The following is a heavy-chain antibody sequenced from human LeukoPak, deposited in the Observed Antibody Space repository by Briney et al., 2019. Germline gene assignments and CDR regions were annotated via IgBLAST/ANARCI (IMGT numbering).Heavy chain of an antibody. CDR3: AWSANMSMGGWYYKYDC. V-gene: IGHV4-4*07. CDR1: GGSINTYY. CDR2: IYSSGST. D-gene: IGHD6-19*01. J-gene: IGHJ4*02. Sequence: SETLSLTCTVSGGSINTYYWSWIRQPAGKGLEWIGRIYSSGSTNYSPSLKSRVTISVDTSKNQFSLKLSPVTAADTAVYYCAWSANMSMGGWYYKYDCLGQGTLVTVSS.